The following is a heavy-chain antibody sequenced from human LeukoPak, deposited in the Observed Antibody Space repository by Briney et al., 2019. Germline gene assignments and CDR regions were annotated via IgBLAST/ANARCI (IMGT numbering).Heavy chain of an antibody. Sequence: GGSLRLSCAGSGFTFNSYAMHWVRQAPGKGLEYVSAISSDGRSTYYASSVKGRFIISRDNSKNTLYLQMGSLRAEDMAVYYCARGSSANRRLDYWGQGTQVTVSS. CDR1: GFTFNSYA. CDR3: ARGSSANRRLDY. CDR2: ISSDGRST. D-gene: IGHD1-14*01. J-gene: IGHJ4*02. V-gene: IGHV3-64*01.